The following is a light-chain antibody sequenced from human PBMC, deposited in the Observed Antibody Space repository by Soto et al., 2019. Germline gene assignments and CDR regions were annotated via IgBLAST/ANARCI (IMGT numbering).Light chain of an antibody. CDR3: QQYNNWPPVT. Sequence: EIVLTQSPATLSLSPGERATLSCRASQSVSSSYLAWYQQKPGQAPRLLIYAASTRATGIPARFGGSGSASGREFALIISSLQSEDFAVYYCQQYNNWPPVTFGPGTKVDIK. J-gene: IGKJ3*01. V-gene: IGKV3-15*01. CDR2: AAS. CDR1: QSVSSSY.